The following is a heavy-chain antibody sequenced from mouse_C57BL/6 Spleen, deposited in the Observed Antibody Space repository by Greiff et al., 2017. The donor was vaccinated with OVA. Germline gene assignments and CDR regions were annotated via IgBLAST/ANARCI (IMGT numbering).Heavy chain of an antibody. D-gene: IGHD2-4*01. V-gene: IGHV1-42*01. J-gene: IGHJ1*03. Sequence: VQLQQSGPELVKPGASVKISCKASGYSFTGYYMNWVKQSPEKSLEWIGEINPSTGGTTYNQKFKAKATLTVDKSSSTAYMQLKSLTSEDSAVYYCAIYYDYDGYFDVWGTGTTVTVSS. CDR3: AIYYDYDGYFDV. CDR1: GYSFTGYY. CDR2: INPSTGGT.